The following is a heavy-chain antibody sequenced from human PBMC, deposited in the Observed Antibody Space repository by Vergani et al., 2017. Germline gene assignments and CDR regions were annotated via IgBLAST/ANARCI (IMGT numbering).Heavy chain of an antibody. D-gene: IGHD3-10*01. V-gene: IGHV4-4*07. J-gene: IGHJ3*02. CDR2: IYTRGST. CDR1: GGSISSYY. CDR3: ARVMVRGVIITFFDAFDI. Sequence: QVQLQESGPGLVKPSETLSLTCTVSGGSISSYYWSWIRQPAGKGMEWIGRIYTRGSTNYNPSLTSRVTMSVDTSKNQFSLKLSSVPAADTAVYYCARVMVRGVIITFFDAFDIWGQGTMVTVSS.